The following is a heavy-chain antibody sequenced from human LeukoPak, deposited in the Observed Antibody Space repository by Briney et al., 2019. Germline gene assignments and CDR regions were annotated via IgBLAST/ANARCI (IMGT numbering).Heavy chain of an antibody. J-gene: IGHJ4*02. CDR3: ASGAGDWPYYYFDY. CDR1: GGTFSSYA. Sequence: ASVKVSCKASGGTFSSYAISWVRQAPGQGLEWMGGIIPIFGTANYAQRFQGRVTNTTDESTSTAYMELSSLRSEDTAVYYCASGAGDWPYYYFDYWGQGTLATVSS. CDR2: IIPIFGTA. D-gene: IGHD2-21*01. V-gene: IGHV1-69*05.